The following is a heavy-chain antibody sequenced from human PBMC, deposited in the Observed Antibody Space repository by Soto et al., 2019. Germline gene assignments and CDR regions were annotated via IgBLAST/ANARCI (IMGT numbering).Heavy chain of an antibody. V-gene: IGHV1-2*02. CDR2: INPNSGGT. CDR3: ARGLIAAAGTGHSNWFDP. J-gene: IGHJ5*02. Sequence: ASVKVSCKASGYTFTGYYMHWVRQAPGQGLEWMGWINPNSGGTNYAQKFQGRVTMTRDTSISTAYMELSRLRSDETAVYYCARGLIAAAGTGHSNWFDPWGQGTLVTGSS. CDR1: GYTFTGYY. D-gene: IGHD6-13*01.